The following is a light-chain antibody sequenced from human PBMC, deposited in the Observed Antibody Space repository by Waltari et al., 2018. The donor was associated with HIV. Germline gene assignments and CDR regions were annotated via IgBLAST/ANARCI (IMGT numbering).Light chain of an antibody. CDR1: TAPLTSGHY. CDR2: DTS. J-gene: IGLJ3*02. CDR3: LLSYSGASWV. Sequence: QAVVTQEPSLTVSPGGRVTLPCRSSTAPLTSGHYPYWFQQTPGQAPTTLIFDTSNKPSGTPARFSGSLLGGKAALTLSGAQAEDEAEYYCLLSYSGASWVFGGGTKVTVL. V-gene: IGLV7-46*01.